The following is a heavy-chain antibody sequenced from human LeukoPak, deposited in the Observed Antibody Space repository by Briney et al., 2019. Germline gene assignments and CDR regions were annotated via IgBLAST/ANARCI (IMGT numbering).Heavy chain of an antibody. V-gene: IGHV4-61*02. CDR2: IYTSGST. Sequence: SQTLSLTCTVSGGSISSGSYYWSWIRQPAGKGLEWIGRIYTSGSTNYNPSLKSRVTISVDTSKNQFSLKLSSVTAADTAMYYCARNDYYDSSGALDYWGQGTLVIVPS. J-gene: IGHJ4*02. CDR1: GGSISSGSYY. D-gene: IGHD3-22*01. CDR3: ARNDYYDSSGALDY.